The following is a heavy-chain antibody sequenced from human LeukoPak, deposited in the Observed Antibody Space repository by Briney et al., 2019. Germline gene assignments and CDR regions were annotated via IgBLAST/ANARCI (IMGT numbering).Heavy chain of an antibody. CDR2: ISSGGTYE. J-gene: IGHJ4*02. D-gene: IGHD3-10*01. Sequence: GKSLRPSCAASGFTFSNYAMHWVRQAPGKGLEWVSLISSGGTYEYYADSVKGRFTISRDNSKNTLYLQLNSLRAEDTAVYYCARDSTYYYDSGSSGPHYFDNWGQGTLVTVSS. CDR1: GFTFSNYA. CDR3: ARDSTYYYDSGSSGPHYFDN. V-gene: IGHV3-30*01.